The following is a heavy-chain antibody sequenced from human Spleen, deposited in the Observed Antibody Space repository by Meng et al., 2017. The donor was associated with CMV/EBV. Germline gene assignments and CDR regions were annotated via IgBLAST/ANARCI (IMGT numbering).Heavy chain of an antibody. J-gene: IGHJ5*02. D-gene: IGHD6-19*01. Sequence: SSYAISWVRQAPGQGLEWMGRIIPIFGTANYAQKFEDRVTINTDESTSTAYMELSSLRSEDTAMYYCAREIESVAVAGSSASGWFDPWGQGTLVTVSS. V-gene: IGHV1-69*05. CDR1: SSYA. CDR3: AREIESVAVAGSSASGWFDP. CDR2: IIPIFGTA.